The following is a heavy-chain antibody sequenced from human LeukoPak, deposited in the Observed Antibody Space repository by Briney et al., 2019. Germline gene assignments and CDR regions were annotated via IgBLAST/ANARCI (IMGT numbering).Heavy chain of an antibody. CDR3: ARGYCSSNSCYGADAFDI. D-gene: IGHD2-2*01. CDR2: INPSGGST. J-gene: IGHJ3*02. Sequence: ASVKVSCKASGYTFTTYYMHWVRQAPGQGLEWMGLINPSGGSTSYAQKFQGRVTMTRDTSTSTVYMELSSLRSEDTAVYYCARGYCSSNSCYGADAFDIWGQGTMVTVSP. CDR1: GYTFTTYY. V-gene: IGHV1-46*01.